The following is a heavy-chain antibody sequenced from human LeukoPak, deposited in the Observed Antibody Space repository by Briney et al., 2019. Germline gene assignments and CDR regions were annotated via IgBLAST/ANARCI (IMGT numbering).Heavy chain of an antibody. D-gene: IGHD3-10*01. J-gene: IGHJ4*02. CDR2: ISGSGGST. Sequence: PGGSLRLSCAASGFTFSSYAMSWVRQAPGKGLEWVSAISGSGGSTYYADSVKGRFTISRDNSKNTLYLQMNSLRAEDTAVYYCAKREVVTTIRGVNFDYWGQGTLVTVSS. CDR3: AKREVVTTIRGVNFDY. CDR1: GFTFSSYA. V-gene: IGHV3-23*01.